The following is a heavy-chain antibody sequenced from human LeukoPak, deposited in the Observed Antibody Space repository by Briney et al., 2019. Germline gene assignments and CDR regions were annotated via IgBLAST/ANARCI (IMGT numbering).Heavy chain of an antibody. CDR1: GYTFTSYD. Sequence: ASVKVSCKASGYTFTSYDMHCVRQSPGQGLEWMGIINPSGGSTSYAQKFQGRVTMTRDTSTRTVYMELSSLRSEDTAVYYCARDLSRRRGGGSCLCDPWGQGTLVTVSS. J-gene: IGHJ5*02. D-gene: IGHD2-15*01. CDR3: ARDLSRRRGGGSCLCDP. CDR2: INPSGGST. V-gene: IGHV1-46*01.